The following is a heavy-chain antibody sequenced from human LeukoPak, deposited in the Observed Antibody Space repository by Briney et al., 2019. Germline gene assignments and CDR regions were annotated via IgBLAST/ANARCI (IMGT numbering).Heavy chain of an antibody. CDR1: GFGLGQYE. V-gene: IGHV3-48*03. CDR2: ISVRAATI. CDR3: AKDFPHWYEVPHGMDV. D-gene: IGHD1-14*01. Sequence: GGSLRLSCAASGFGLGQYEMNWVRQAPGKGLEGIAYISVRAATIYYGDSAEGRFTISRDDAKNSLYLQMNGLRVEDTAIYYCAKDFPHWYEVPHGMDVWGQGTTVTV. J-gene: IGHJ6*02.